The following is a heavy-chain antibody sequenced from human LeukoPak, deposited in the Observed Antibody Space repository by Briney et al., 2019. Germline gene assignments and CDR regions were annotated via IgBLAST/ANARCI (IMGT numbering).Heavy chain of an antibody. V-gene: IGHV3-23*01. CDR1: GFTFSSYA. CDR2: ISGSGGST. CDR3: AKDGEVVSPNYFDY. J-gene: IGHJ4*02. D-gene: IGHD3-10*01. Sequence: LSGGSLGLCCAASGFTFSSYAMSWVRQAAGKGLEWVSAISGSGGSTYYADAVKGRFAISRDNSKNTLYLQMNSLRAEDTAVYYCAKDGEVVSPNYFDYWGQGTLVTVSS.